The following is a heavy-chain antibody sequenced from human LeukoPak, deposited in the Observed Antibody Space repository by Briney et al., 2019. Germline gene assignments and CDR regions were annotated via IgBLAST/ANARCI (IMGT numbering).Heavy chain of an antibody. CDR3: AKDLGSTVTTGYDH. J-gene: IGHJ4*02. Sequence: GGSLRLSCAASGFTFSNYAMTWVRQAPGKGLEWVSGISGTGGGTHYADSVKGRFTIPRDNSKNTLYLQMNSLRAEDTAVYYCAKDLGSTVTTGYDHWGQGTLVTVSS. V-gene: IGHV3-23*01. CDR1: GFTFSNYA. D-gene: IGHD4-17*01. CDR2: ISGTGGGT.